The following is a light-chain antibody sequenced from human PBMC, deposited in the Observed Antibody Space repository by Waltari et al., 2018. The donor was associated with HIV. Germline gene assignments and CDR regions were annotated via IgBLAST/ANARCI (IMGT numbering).Light chain of an antibody. CDR3: AAWDDGLSGVI. CDR2: GDN. Sequence: QPVLSQAPSASGAPGQRTAISCSGDLSNIGTTAGSGYKHSPARAPRLIIDGDNERPSDVPDRFSGSKSGSSASLAISGLQAEDEGDYFCAAWDDGLSGVIFGGGTRLTV. CDR1: LSNIGTTA. V-gene: IGLV1-47*01. J-gene: IGLJ2*01.